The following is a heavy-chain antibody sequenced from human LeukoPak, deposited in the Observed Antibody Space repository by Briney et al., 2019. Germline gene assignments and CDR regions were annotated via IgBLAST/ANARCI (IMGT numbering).Heavy chain of an antibody. CDR2: ISYDGSNK. V-gene: IGHV3-30-3*01. D-gene: IGHD2-2*01. Sequence: GGSLRLSCAASGFTFSSYAMSWVRQAPGKGLEWVAVISYDGSNKYYADSVKGRFTISRDNSKNTLYLQMNSLRAEDTAVYYCARVSCSSTSCPAYYAMDVWGQGTTVTVSS. J-gene: IGHJ6*02. CDR3: ARVSCSSTSCPAYYAMDV. CDR1: GFTFSSYA.